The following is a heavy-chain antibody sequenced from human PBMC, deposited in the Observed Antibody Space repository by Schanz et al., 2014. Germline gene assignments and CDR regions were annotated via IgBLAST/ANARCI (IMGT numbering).Heavy chain of an antibody. CDR1: GFSFSDYG. CDR3: AKSYDTSGYSGFDY. D-gene: IGHD3-22*01. Sequence: VHLVESGGGLVQPGGSLRLSCAASGFSFSDYGMHWVRQAPGRGLEWVAVISYHGSERYYADSVKGRFTISRDNSKNTLYLQMNSLRTEDTAVYFCAKSYDTSGYSGFDYWGQGTLVTVSS. V-gene: IGHV3-30*18. CDR2: ISYHGSER. J-gene: IGHJ4*02.